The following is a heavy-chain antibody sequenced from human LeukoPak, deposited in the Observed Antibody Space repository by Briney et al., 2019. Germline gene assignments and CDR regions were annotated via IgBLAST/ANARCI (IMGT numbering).Heavy chain of an antibody. CDR3: ARGKGWIDP. CDR2: INEDGSEK. Sequence: GGSLRLSCAASGYTFTNNWMSWFRQAPGKGLEWVGNINEDGSEKNYVDSVKGRFTISRDNAKNSVYLQMNSLRVEEMAVNYCARGKGWIDPWGQGTLVTVSS. V-gene: IGHV3-7*01. J-gene: IGHJ5*02. CDR1: GYTFTNNW.